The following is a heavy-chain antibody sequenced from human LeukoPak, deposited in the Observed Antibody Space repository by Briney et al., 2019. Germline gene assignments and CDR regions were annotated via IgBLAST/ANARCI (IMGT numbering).Heavy chain of an antibody. CDR1: GFTFNNYR. Sequence: GGSLRLSCAASGFTFNNYRMHWVRQAPGKGLEWVAFIRYNGNNQYYADSFKGRFTISRDNSKNTLYLQMNSLKGDDTAVYYCAKDSAFYYIDVWGKGTTVIISS. CDR3: AKDSAFYYIDV. D-gene: IGHD3-10*01. J-gene: IGHJ6*03. V-gene: IGHV3-30*02. CDR2: IRYNGNNQ.